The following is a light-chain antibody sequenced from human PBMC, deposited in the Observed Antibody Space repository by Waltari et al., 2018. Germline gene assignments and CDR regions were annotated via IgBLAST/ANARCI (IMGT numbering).Light chain of an antibody. Sequence: QSVLTQPPSASGTPGQRVTISCSGSSSNIGSNYVYWYQQLPGTAPKLLTYRMIHRPSGVPARFSGSKSGTSASLAISGLRSEDEADYYCAAWDDSLSGRVFGGGTKLTVL. V-gene: IGLV1-47*01. CDR3: AAWDDSLSGRV. CDR2: RMI. CDR1: SSNIGSNY. J-gene: IGLJ3*02.